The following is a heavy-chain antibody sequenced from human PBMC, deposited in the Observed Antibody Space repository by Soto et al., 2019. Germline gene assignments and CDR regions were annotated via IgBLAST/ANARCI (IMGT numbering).Heavy chain of an antibody. V-gene: IGHV4-34*01. CDR1: GGSFSGYY. CDR2: INHSGST. CDR3: ARVGSTSYYYYYMDV. Sequence: SXTLSLACAVYGGSFSGYYWSWIRKPPVNGLEWIGEINHSGSTNYNPSLKSRVTISVDTSKNQFSLKLSSVTAADTAVYYCARVGSTSYYYYYMDVWGKGTTVTVSS. J-gene: IGHJ6*03. D-gene: IGHD2-2*01.